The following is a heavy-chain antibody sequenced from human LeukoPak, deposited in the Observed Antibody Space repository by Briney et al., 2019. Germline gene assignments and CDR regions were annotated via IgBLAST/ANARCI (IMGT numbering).Heavy chain of an antibody. D-gene: IGHD3-22*01. V-gene: IGHV3-72*01. J-gene: IGHJ4*02. CDR1: GFTFSDHH. CDR2: SKNKDYAYST. CDR3: TRIFYYGTRGYYPDF. Sequence: PGGSLRLSCAASGFTFSDHHMDWVRQAPGKGLEWIGRSKNKDYAYSTVYAASVKGRFTFSRDDPKNSLYLQMNSLTTEDTAVYYSTRIFYYGTRGYYPDFWGQGTLVTVSS.